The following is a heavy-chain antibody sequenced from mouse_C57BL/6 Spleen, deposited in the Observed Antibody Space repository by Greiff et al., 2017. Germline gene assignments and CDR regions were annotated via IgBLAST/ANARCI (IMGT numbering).Heavy chain of an antibody. CDR1: GFNIKDYY. J-gene: IGHJ3*01. CDR3: SIFPGHVGYFFAY. D-gene: IGHD2-3*01. Sequence: EVQLQQSGAELVKPGASVKLSCTASGFNIKDYYMHWVKQRTEQGLEWIGRIDPEDGENKYAPKFQGKATITADTSSNTAYLPLSSLTSEGTAFYYCSIFPGHVGYFFAYWGQETLVTVSA. CDR2: IDPEDGEN. V-gene: IGHV14-2*01.